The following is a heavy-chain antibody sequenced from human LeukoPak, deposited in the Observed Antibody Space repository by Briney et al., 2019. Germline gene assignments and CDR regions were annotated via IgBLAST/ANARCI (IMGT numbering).Heavy chain of an antibody. CDR1: GFTVSSNY. CDR2: IYSGGST. D-gene: IGHD3-22*01. CDR3: ARRTKYYYDSSGYKDAFDI. V-gene: IGHV3-53*01. J-gene: IGHJ3*02. Sequence: PGGSLRLSCAASGFTVSSNYMSWVRQAPGKGLEWVSVIYSGGSTYYADSVKGRFTISRDNSKNTLYLQMNSLRAEDTAVYYCARRTKYYYDSSGYKDAFDIWGQGTMVTVSS.